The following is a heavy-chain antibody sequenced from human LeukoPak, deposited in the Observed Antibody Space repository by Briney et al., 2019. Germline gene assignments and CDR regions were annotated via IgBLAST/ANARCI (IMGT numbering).Heavy chain of an antibody. Sequence: KPSETLSLTCTVSGDSISSSSYSWGWIRQPPGKGLEWIGSMYYSGSTYYNPSLKSRVTISADTSKNQFSLKLSSVTAADTAVYYCARGYSSVYWGQGTLVTVSS. J-gene: IGHJ4*02. D-gene: IGHD6-25*01. V-gene: IGHV4-39*01. CDR1: GDSISSSSYS. CDR3: ARGYSSVY. CDR2: MYYSGST.